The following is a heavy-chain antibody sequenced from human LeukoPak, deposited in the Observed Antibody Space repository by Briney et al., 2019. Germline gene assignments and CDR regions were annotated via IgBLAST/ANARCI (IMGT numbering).Heavy chain of an antibody. J-gene: IGHJ3*01. D-gene: IGHD2/OR15-2a*01. V-gene: IGHV1-2*02. CDR1: GYTFTGYY. CDR2: INPNSGGT. CDR3: ATNIVTPGYAFDF. Sequence: GASVKVSCKASGYTFTGYYMHWVRQAPGQGLEWMGWINPNSGGTNYAQKFQGRVTLTRDTSISTAYMELRSLRSDDMAVYFCATNIVTPGYAFDFWGQGTMVTVSS.